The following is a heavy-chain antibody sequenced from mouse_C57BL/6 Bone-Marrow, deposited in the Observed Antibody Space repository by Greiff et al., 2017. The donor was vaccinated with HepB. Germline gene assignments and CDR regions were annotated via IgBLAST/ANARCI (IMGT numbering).Heavy chain of an antibody. CDR2: ISDGGSYT. CDR1: GFTLSSYA. V-gene: IGHV5-4*01. CDR3: ARGYYGSSY. J-gene: IGHJ2*01. Sequence: VESGGGLVKPGGSLKLSCAASGFTLSSYAMSWVRQTPEKRLEWVATISDGGSYTYYPDNVKGRFTISRDNAKNNLYLQMSHLKSEDTAMYYCARGYYGSSYWGQGTTLTVSS. D-gene: IGHD1-1*01.